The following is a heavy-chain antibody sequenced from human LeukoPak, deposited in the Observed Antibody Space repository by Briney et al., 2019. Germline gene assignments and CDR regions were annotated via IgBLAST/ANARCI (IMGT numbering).Heavy chain of an antibody. J-gene: IGHJ4*02. CDR2: IYYSGST. V-gene: IGHV4-39*01. CDR1: GGSISSSSYY. Sequence: PSETLPLTCTVSGGSISSSSYYWGWIRQPPGKGLEWIGSIYYSGSTYYNPSLKSRVTISVDTSKNQFSLKLSSVTAADTAVYYCARIYYDSSGGFDYWGQGTLVTVSS. D-gene: IGHD3-22*01. CDR3: ARIYYDSSGGFDY.